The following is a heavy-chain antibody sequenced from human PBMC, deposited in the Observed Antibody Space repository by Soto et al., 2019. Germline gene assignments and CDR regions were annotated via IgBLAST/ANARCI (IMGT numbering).Heavy chain of an antibody. CDR2: IKSKSSGGAT. D-gene: IGHD1-1*01. Sequence: EVQLVDSGGGLLQPGGSLRLSCAASGFIFSNAWMNWVRQAPGKGLEWVGRIKSKSSGGATDYAAPVKGRFTTSRDDSKNTLYLQMNGLKTEDTAMYYCTTDLQCGQYNLDYWGQGTLGTVSS. J-gene: IGHJ4*02. V-gene: IGHV3-15*07. CDR3: TTDLQCGQYNLDY. CDR1: GFIFSNAW.